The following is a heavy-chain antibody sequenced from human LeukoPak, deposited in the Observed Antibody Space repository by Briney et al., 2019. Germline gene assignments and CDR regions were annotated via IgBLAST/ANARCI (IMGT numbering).Heavy chain of an antibody. CDR1: AYTFTSYY. J-gene: IGHJ4*02. CDR3: ARDTGPVAVAGKRNDY. Sequence: GASVKVSCKASAYTFTSYYMHWVRQAPGQGLEWMGIINPSGGSTSYAQKFQGRVTMTRDMSTSTAYMELSSLRSDDTAVYYCARDTGPVAVAGKRNDYWGQGTLVTVSS. V-gene: IGHV1-46*01. D-gene: IGHD6-19*01. CDR2: INPSGGST.